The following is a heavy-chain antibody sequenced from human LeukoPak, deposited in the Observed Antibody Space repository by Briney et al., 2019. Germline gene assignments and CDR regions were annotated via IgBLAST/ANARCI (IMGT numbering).Heavy chain of an antibody. CDR1: GGSVSSGSYY. CDR2: IYYSGST. D-gene: IGHD2-15*01. J-gene: IGHJ3*02. V-gene: IGHV4-61*01. Sequence: SETLSLTCTVSGGSVSSGSYYWRWIRQPPGKGLEWIGYIYYSGSTNYNPSLKSRVTISVDTSKNQFSLKLSSVTAADTAVYYCAREDGYCSGGSCYSLIAAFDIWGQGTMVTVSS. CDR3: AREDGYCSGGSCYSLIAAFDI.